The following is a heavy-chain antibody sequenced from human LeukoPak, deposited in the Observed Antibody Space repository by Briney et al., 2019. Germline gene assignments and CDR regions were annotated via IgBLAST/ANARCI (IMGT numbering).Heavy chain of an antibody. CDR1: GFTFSSYA. Sequence: GGSLRLSCAAPGFTFSSYAMSWVRQAPGKGLEWVSAISGSGGSTYYADSVKGRFTISRDNSKNTLYLQMNSLRAEDTAVYYCAKEGYYGSGSYSDYWGQGTLVTVSS. CDR2: ISGSGGST. J-gene: IGHJ4*02. CDR3: AKEGYYGSGSYSDY. V-gene: IGHV3-23*01. D-gene: IGHD3-10*01.